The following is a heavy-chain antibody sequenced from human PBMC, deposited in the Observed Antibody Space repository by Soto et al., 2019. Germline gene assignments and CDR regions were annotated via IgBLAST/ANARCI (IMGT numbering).Heavy chain of an antibody. CDR2: ISGSVTAT. CDR1: GFPFWTYS. J-gene: IGHJ3*01. D-gene: IGHD3-22*01. V-gene: IGHV3-23*01. Sequence: EVKRLESGGGLVQPGGSMRLSCEDSGFPFWTYSMSWVRQASRKGLEWGSGISGSVTATYYTDSVKGRFTVSRDNFKDTLLLQMTTLRVGETVVYYCAKTRLYDNNDYDRDGFDGWGPGTEVTVS. CDR3: AKTRLYDNNDYDRDGFDG.